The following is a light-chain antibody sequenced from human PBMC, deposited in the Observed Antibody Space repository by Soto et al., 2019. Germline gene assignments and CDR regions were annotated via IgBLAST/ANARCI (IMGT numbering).Light chain of an antibody. Sequence: QSALTQPPSASGFPGQSVTISCTGTSSDVGYYDYVSWYQQHPGKAPKLVIYEVTKRPSGVPDRVSASKSGNTASLTVSGLRAVDEADYYCSSYAGSNNFVFGTGTKLTVL. CDR3: SSYAGSNNFV. V-gene: IGLV2-8*01. CDR2: EVT. CDR1: SSDVGYYDY. J-gene: IGLJ1*01.